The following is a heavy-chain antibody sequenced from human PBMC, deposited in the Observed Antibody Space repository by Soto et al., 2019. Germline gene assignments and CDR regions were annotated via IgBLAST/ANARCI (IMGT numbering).Heavy chain of an antibody. CDR2: IYHSGST. V-gene: IGHV4-4*02. D-gene: IGHD1-26*01. J-gene: IGHJ6*02. Sequence: QVQLQESGPGLVKPSGTLSLTCAVSGGSISSSNWWSWVRQPPGKGLEWIGEIYHSGSTNYNPSLKIRVTISVAKSNNQFSLKLSSVTAADTAVYYCARVSGIYYYGMDVWGQGTTVTVSS. CDR1: GGSISSSNW. CDR3: ARVSGIYYYGMDV.